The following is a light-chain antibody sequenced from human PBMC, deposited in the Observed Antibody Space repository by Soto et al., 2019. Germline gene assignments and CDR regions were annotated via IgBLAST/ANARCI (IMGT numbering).Light chain of an antibody. V-gene: IGKV1-9*01. CDR2: AAS. Sequence: DIQLTQSPSFLYASVGDRVTITCRASQGISSYLAWYQQKPGKAPKLLIPAASTLQSGVPSRFSGSGSGTDFTLTISSLQPEDFATYYCQQRTSFFFFGGGTKVEIK. CDR1: QGISSY. J-gene: IGKJ4*01. CDR3: QQRTSFFF.